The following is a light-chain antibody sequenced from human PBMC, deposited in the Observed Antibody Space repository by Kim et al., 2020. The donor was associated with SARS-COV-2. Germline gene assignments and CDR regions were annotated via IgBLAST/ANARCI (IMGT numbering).Light chain of an antibody. V-gene: IGKV1-6*01. J-gene: IGKJ1*01. Sequence: AIQMTQSPSSLSASVRDRVTITCRASQGIGNELSWYQQKSGKAPKLLIYAASKLQSGVPSRFSGSGSGTYFTLTISSLQPEDFATYFCLKDFSYPRTFGQGTKVDIK. CDR2: AAS. CDR1: QGIGNE. CDR3: LKDFSYPRT.